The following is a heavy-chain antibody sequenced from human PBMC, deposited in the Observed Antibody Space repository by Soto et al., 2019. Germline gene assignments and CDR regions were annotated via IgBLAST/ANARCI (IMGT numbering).Heavy chain of an antibody. CDR1: GFTYEIYA. CDR2: INSGGTVA. V-gene: IGHV3-23*01. Sequence: EVQLLESGGGLVQPGGSLRLSCSASGFTYEIYAMGWVRQAPGKGLGWVSGINSGGTVAHYADSVKGRFAISRDNSKNTLSLEMNSLRADDTGLYYCAISTGGFGGLFVVPSDYWGQGTLVTVSS. J-gene: IGHJ4*02. D-gene: IGHD3-16*02. CDR3: AISTGGFGGLFVVPSDY.